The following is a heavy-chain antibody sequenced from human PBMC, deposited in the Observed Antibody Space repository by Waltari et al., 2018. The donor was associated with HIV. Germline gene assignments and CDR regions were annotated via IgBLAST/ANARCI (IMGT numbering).Heavy chain of an antibody. J-gene: IGHJ4*02. CDR1: GYTFTRYG. CDR3: ARYPEAFDWLLGPYYFDS. D-gene: IGHD3-9*01. Sequence: QVQLVQSGAEVKKPGASVKVSCKASGYTFTRYGISWVRQAPGQGLEWMGWISAYNGSRNYEQKFQGRVTMTTDTSTITAYMELRSLRSDDTAVYYCARYPEAFDWLLGPYYFDSWGQGTLVTVSS. CDR2: ISAYNGSR. V-gene: IGHV1-18*01.